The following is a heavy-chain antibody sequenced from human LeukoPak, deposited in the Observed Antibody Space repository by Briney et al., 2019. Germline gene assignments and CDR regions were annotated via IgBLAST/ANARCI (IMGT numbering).Heavy chain of an antibody. D-gene: IGHD2-15*01. Sequence: SETLSLTCAVYGGSFSGYYWSWIRQPPGKGLEWIGEINHSGSTNYNPSLKSRVTISVDTSKNQFSLKLSSVTAADTAVYYCARVGGYCSGGSCYYYYMDVWGKGTTVTISS. CDR1: GGSFSGYY. CDR2: INHSGST. J-gene: IGHJ6*03. V-gene: IGHV4-34*01. CDR3: ARVGGYCSGGSCYYYYMDV.